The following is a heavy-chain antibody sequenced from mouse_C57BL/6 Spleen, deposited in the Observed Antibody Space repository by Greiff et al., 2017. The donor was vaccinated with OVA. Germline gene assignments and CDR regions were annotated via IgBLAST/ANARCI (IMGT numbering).Heavy chain of an antibody. J-gene: IGHJ2*01. CDR3: ATGGFDY. D-gene: IGHD1-1*01. CDR1: GYTFTDYN. CDR2: INPNNGGT. Sequence: EVQVVESGPGLVKPGASVKIPCKASGYTFTDYNMDWVKQSHGKSLEWIGDINPNNGGTIYHQKFKGKATLTVDKSSSTAYLELRSLTSEDSAVYYSATGGFDYWGQGTTLTVSS. V-gene: IGHV1-18*01.